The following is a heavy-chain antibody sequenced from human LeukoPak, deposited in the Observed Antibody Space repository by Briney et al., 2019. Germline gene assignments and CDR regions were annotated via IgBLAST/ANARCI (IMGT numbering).Heavy chain of an antibody. D-gene: IGHD3-3*01. Sequence: ASVKVSCKASGYTFTSYDIKWVRQATGQGLEWMGWMNPNRGNTGYAQKFQGRVTMTRNTSISTAYMELSSLRSEDTAVYYCARVGSVLRFLEWLLSPNWFDPWGQGTLVTVSS. CDR3: ARVGSVLRFLEWLLSPNWFDP. CDR2: MNPNRGNT. V-gene: IGHV1-8*01. J-gene: IGHJ5*02. CDR1: GYTFTSYD.